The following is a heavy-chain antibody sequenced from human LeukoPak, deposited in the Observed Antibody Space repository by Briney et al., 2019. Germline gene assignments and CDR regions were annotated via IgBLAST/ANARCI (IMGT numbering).Heavy chain of an antibody. CDR3: ARHEIAAAGTLSQFDY. CDR2: IYYSGST. Sequence: SETLSLTCTVSGGSISSYYWSWIRQPPGKGLEWIGYIYYSGSTYYNPSLKSRVTISVDTSKNQFSLKLSSVTAADTAVYYCARHEIAAAGTLSQFDYWGQGTLVTVSS. J-gene: IGHJ4*02. CDR1: GGSISSYY. V-gene: IGHV4-59*04. D-gene: IGHD6-13*01.